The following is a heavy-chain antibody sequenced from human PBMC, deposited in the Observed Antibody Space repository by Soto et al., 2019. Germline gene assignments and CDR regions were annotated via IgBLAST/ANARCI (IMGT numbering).Heavy chain of an antibody. CDR3: ARDGSFGVVIIQGYYGMDV. V-gene: IGHV1-46*01. CDR1: GYTLTSYY. CDR2: INPSGGST. Sequence: ASVKVSCKASGYTLTSYYMHWVRQAPGQGLEWMGIINPSGGSTSYAQKFQGRVTMTRDTSTSTVYMELSSLRSEDTAVYYCARDGSFGVVIIQGYYGMDVWGQGTTVTVSS. D-gene: IGHD3-3*01. J-gene: IGHJ6*02.